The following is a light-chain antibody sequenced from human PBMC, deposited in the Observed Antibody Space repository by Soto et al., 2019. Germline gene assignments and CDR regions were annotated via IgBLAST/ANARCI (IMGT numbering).Light chain of an antibody. V-gene: IGKV3-20*01. CDR2: GAS. Sequence: VMYLSAATLSVYQGERATLSCRASQSVSSNLAWYQQKPGQAPRLLIYGASSRATGIPDRFSGSGSGTDFTLTISRLEPEDFAVYYCQQYGSSLPITFGQGTRLET. CDR3: QQYGSSLPIT. J-gene: IGKJ5*01. CDR1: QSVSSN.